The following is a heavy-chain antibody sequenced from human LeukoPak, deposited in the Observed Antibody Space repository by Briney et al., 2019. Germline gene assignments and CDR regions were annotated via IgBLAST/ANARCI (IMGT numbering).Heavy chain of an antibody. CDR2: MYLSGTT. CDR3: ARARGYCSSTSCYQMLDNWFDP. Sequence: PSGTLSLTCTVSGDSINSLDLWSWVRQPPGKGLEWIGEMYLSGTTHSNPSVKSRVTISVDRSKNQFSLKLTSVTAADTAVYYCARARGYCSSTSCYQMLDNWFDPWGQGTLVTVSS. J-gene: IGHJ5*02. CDR1: GDSINSLDL. D-gene: IGHD2-2*01. V-gene: IGHV4-4*02.